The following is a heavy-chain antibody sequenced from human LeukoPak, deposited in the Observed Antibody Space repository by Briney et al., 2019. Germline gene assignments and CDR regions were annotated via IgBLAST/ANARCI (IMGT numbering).Heavy chain of an antibody. Sequence: SETLSLTCTVSGGSISSGGYYWSWIRQHPGKGLEWIGYIYYSGSTYYNPSLKSRVTISVDTSKNQFSLKLSSVTAADTAVYYCARERAVAGTSDYYYYGMDVWGQGTTVTVSS. CDR3: ARERAVAGTSDYYYYGMDV. CDR2: IYYSGST. V-gene: IGHV4-31*03. CDR1: GGSISSGGYY. J-gene: IGHJ6*02. D-gene: IGHD6-19*01.